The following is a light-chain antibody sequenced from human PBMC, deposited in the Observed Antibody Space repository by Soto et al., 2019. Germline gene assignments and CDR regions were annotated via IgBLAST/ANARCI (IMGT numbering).Light chain of an antibody. Sequence: SLLSASIGDRVTITCRASHDISTFLAWYQQKPGKAPKLLIYEASTLQSGVPSRFSGSGSGTEFTLTISGLLPEDFAAYHCQQLYTLPFTFGQGTRLEIK. CDR3: QQLYTLPFT. CDR2: EAS. J-gene: IGKJ5*01. V-gene: IGKV1-9*01. CDR1: HDISTF.